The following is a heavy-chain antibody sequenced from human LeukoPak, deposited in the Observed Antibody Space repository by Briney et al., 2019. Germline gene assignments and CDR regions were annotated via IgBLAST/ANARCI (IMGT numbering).Heavy chain of an antibody. Sequence: GESLKISCKGSGYSFTSYWIGWVRQMPGKGLEWMGIIYPGDSDTRYSPSFQGQVTISADKSISTAYLQWSSLKASDTAMYYCARRIRETARMYGYYYYYMDVWGKGTTVTVSS. CDR3: ARRIRETARMYGYYYYYMDV. D-gene: IGHD5-18*01. CDR2: IYPGDSDT. V-gene: IGHV5-51*01. J-gene: IGHJ6*03. CDR1: GYSFTSYW.